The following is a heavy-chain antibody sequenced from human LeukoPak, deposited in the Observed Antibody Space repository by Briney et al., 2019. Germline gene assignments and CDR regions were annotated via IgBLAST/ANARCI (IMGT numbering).Heavy chain of an antibody. V-gene: IGHV3-23*01. J-gene: IGHJ4*02. D-gene: IGHD2-15*01. CDR1: GFTFSSYA. CDR3: TPYCSGGSCYFPNFDY. CDR2: ISSSGGST. Sequence: GRSLRLSCAASGFTFSSYAMSWVRQAPGKGLEWVSAISSSGGSTYYADSVMGRFTISRDNSKNTLYLQMNSLRAEDTAVYYCTPYCSGGSCYFPNFDYWGQGTLVTVSS.